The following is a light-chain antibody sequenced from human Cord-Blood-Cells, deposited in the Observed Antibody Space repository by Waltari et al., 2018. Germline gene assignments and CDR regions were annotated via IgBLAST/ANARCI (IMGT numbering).Light chain of an antibody. Sequence: QSALTQPASVSGSPGQSITISCTGTSSDVGSYNLVSWYQQHPSKAPKLMIHEGSKRPSGVSNRFSSSKSGNTASLTISGLQAEDEADYYCCSYAGSYVFGTGTKVTVL. J-gene: IGLJ1*01. CDR1: SSDVGSYNL. CDR2: EGS. CDR3: CSYAGSYV. V-gene: IGLV2-23*01.